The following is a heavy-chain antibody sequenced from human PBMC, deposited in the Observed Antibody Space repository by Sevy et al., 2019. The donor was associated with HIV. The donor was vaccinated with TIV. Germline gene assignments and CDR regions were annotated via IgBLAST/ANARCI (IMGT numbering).Heavy chain of an antibody. J-gene: IGHJ4*02. CDR3: ANKRGYSHGPCDY. D-gene: IGHD5-12*01. Sequence: SETLSLTCTVSGGSISSSDSYWSWIRQPPGKGLEWIGYIHYSGGTYYNPFLKSRVAMSVDTSEKQFSLKLSLLTAADTAVYYCANKRGYSHGPCDYWGQGTLVTVSS. V-gene: IGHV4-30-4*01. CDR2: IHYSGGT. CDR1: GGSISSSDSY.